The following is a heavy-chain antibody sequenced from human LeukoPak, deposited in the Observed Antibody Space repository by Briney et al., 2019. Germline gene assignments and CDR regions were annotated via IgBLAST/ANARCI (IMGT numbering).Heavy chain of an antibody. CDR1: GGSISSGGYY. CDR3: ARDGAAAGSFEY. V-gene: IGHV4-30-4*08. CDR2: IYYSGST. Sequence: SQTLSLTCTVSGGSISSGGYYWSWIRQPPGKGLEWIGYIYYSGSTYYNPSLKSRVTISVDTSKNQFSLKLSSVTAADTAVYYCARDGAAAGSFEYWGQGTLVTVSS. D-gene: IGHD6-13*01. J-gene: IGHJ4*02.